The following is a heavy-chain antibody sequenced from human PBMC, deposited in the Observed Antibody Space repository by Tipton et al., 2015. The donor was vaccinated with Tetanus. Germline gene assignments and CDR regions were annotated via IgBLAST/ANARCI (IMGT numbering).Heavy chain of an antibody. J-gene: IGHJ6*02. CDR1: GFTFSSYW. CDR2: IKQDGSEK. CDR3: ARRSLTNYGLDV. Sequence: SLRLSCAASGFTFSSYWMSWVRQAPGKGLEWVANIKQDGSEKYYADSVKGRFTISRDNAKNSLFLQVNSLRAEDTAVYFCARRSLTNYGLDVWGQGTPVTVSS. D-gene: IGHD1-1*01. V-gene: IGHV3-7*01.